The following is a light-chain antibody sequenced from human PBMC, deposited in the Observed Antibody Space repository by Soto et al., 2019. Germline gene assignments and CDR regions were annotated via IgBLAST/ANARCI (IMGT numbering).Light chain of an antibody. CDR1: QSVSNNY. Sequence: EIVLTQSPGTLSLSPGERATLSCRASQSVSNNYLAWYQQKPGQAPRLLIYGASNRATGIPARFSGSGSGTDFTLTISSLEPEDFAVYYCQQHTNWPPTITFGQGTRLEIK. J-gene: IGKJ5*01. CDR3: QQHTNWPPTIT. CDR2: GAS. V-gene: IGKV3-11*01.